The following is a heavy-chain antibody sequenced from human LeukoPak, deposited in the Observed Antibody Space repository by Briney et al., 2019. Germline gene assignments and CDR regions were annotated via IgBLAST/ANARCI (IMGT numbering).Heavy chain of an antibody. D-gene: IGHD6-19*01. Sequence: SQTLSLTCAISGDGVSSNSAAWNWITQSPSRGLEWLGKTYYRSKWYNDSAVSEKSRITFNPDTSKNQFSLKLISVTPEDTAVYYCARASSGWQSVDYWGQGTLVTFSS. CDR3: ARASSGWQSVDY. J-gene: IGHJ4*02. CDR1: GDGVSSNSAA. CDR2: TYYRSKWYN. V-gene: IGHV6-1*01.